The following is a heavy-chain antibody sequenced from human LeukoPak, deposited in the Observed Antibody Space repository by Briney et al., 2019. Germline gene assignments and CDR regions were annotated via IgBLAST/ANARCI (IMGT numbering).Heavy chain of an antibody. D-gene: IGHD6-13*01. Sequence: SETLSLTCTVSGGSFSISGYYWAWIRQPPGKGPVWIGSIFYTGTTYYNPSLKSRVTISVDTSKNQFSLKLRSVTAADTAVYYCASEAAAGPDYWGQGTLVTVSS. J-gene: IGHJ4*02. CDR3: ASEAAAGPDY. CDR1: GGSFSISGYY. CDR2: IFYTGTT. V-gene: IGHV4-39*07.